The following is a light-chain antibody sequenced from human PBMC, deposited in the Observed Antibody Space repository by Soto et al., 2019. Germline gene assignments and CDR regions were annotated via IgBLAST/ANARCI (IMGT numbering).Light chain of an antibody. CDR3: SSSAGSSNV. J-gene: IGLJ1*01. Sequence: QSALTQPPSVSGSPGQSVAISCTGTSSDFGGYNYVSWYQQHPGKAPNLMIYEVNKPPSGVPDRFSGSKSGNTASLTVSGHQEEDEADYYCSSSAGSSNVFGTGTKLTVL. CDR2: EVN. CDR1: SSDFGGYNY. V-gene: IGLV2-8*01.